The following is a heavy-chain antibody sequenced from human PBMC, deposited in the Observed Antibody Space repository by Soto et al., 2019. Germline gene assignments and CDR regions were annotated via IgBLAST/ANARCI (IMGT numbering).Heavy chain of an antibody. Sequence: GGSLRLSCVASGFTFSTYGMNWVRQAPGKGLEWVSSISSSSSYIYYADSVKGRFTISRDNAKNSLYLQMISLRAEDTAVYYCARAEVLNSWSQGTLVTVSS. V-gene: IGHV3-21*01. CDR2: ISSSSSYI. J-gene: IGHJ4*02. CDR1: GFTFSTYG. CDR3: ARAEVLNS.